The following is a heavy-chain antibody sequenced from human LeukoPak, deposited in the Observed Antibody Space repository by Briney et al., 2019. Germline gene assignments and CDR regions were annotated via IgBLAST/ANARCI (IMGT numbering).Heavy chain of an antibody. CDR3: AGLGLVGPYSSSAYYFDY. Sequence: PSETLSLTCTVSGDSISNRNYYWGWIRQPPGKGLAWIGSIYYRGSSYYNPSLRSRVTIYVDTSKNQFSLKLSFVTAADTAVYYCAGLGLVGPYSSSAYYFDYWGQGALVTVSS. CDR1: GDSISNRNYY. J-gene: IGHJ4*02. V-gene: IGHV4-39*01. CDR2: IYYRGSS. D-gene: IGHD6-6*01.